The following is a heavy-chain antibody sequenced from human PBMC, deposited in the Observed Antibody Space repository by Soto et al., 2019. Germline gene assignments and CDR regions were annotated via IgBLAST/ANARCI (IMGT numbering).Heavy chain of an antibody. CDR2: ISSSSSSI. CDR1: GFTFSHYE. CDR3: ARGYCSGTNCYSEYFQS. J-gene: IGHJ1*01. V-gene: IGHV3-48*03. Sequence: EVQLVESGGGLVQPGGSLRLSCVASGFTFSHYEMNWVRQAPGKGLEWVSYISSSSSSIYYADSVKGRFTVSRDNAQNSLFLQMSSLRAEDTAVYYCARGYCSGTNCYSEYFQSWGQGSLVTVSS. D-gene: IGHD2-15*01.